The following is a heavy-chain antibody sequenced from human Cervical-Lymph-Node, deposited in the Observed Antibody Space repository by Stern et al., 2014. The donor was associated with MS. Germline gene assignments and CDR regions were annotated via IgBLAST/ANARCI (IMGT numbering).Heavy chain of an antibody. Sequence: EVQLVESGGGLVQPGGSLRLSCSASEFTFSNYDLTWVRHAPGKGLEWVSSISGSGGETFYAESAKGRFNISRGQSQSTLSLHINSLRDDDTAVYHCAKGFTVTGTGYCVDVWGQGTTVIVSS. CDR2: ISGSGGET. V-gene: IGHV3-23*04. CDR1: EFTFSNYD. J-gene: IGHJ6*02. D-gene: IGHD6-19*01. CDR3: AKGFTVTGTGYCVDV.